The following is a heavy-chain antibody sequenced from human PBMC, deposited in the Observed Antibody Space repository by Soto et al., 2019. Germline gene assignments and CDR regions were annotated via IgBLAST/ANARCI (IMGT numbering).Heavy chain of an antibody. D-gene: IGHD3-10*01. J-gene: IGHJ4*02. CDR1: GDSFLVAGFD. Sequence: KPSETPSLTFRGDSFLVAGFDWTGIVPPPRKGLEWLGYNPSRGNTYYNPSLKGRVAISVDTSKNHLSLRVRSVTPDDTAVYFCARDGLDGHVFDYWGQGILVTVSS. CDR3: ARDGLDGHVFDY. CDR2: NPSRGNT. V-gene: IGHV4-61*03.